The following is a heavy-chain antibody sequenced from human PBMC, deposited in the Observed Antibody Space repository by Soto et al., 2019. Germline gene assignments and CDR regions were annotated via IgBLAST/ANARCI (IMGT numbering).Heavy chain of an antibody. V-gene: IGHV1-8*01. CDR1: GYTFTNLD. Sequence: GASVKVSCKASGYTFTNLDINWMRQAPGQGLEWMGWMTPKNGNTGYAQRFQGRVTMTRNTSISTAYMELSSLTSEDTAVYYCARGVTEGVAYSGQGSLVPVSS. J-gene: IGHJ4*02. D-gene: IGHD1-26*01. CDR2: MTPKNGNT. CDR3: ARGVTEGVAY.